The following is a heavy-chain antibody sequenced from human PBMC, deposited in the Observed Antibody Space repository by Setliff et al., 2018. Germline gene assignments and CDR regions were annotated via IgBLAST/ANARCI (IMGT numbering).Heavy chain of an antibody. J-gene: IGHJ3*02. V-gene: IGHV3-15*07. D-gene: IGHD3-16*01. CDR2: IKGKTDGLAT. CDR1: GFTFSNAW. Sequence: PGGSLRLSCAAPGFTFSNAWMNWVRQAPGKGLEWVGRIKGKTDGLATDYAAPVKGRFTISRDDSTNKLYLQMNSLKTEDTAVYYCTTDPSATFGGVIGAAFDMWGQGTMVTVSS. CDR3: TTDPSATFGGVIGAAFDM.